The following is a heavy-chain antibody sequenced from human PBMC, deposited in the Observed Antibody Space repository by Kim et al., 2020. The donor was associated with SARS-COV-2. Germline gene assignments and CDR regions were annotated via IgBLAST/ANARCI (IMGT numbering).Heavy chain of an antibody. J-gene: IGHJ5*01. V-gene: IGHV4-30-4*01. D-gene: IGHD3-16*01. CDR1: CGSISSGDYY. CDR3: ARIVVDYVWGCYVVNW. Sequence: SETLSLTCTVSCGSISSGDYYWSWIRQPPWKGREWIGYIYFSGSTYYNPSLNIRVTISVDTSKNQFSLKLNCVTAADTTVYYFARIVVDYVWGCYVVNW. CDR2: IYFSGST.